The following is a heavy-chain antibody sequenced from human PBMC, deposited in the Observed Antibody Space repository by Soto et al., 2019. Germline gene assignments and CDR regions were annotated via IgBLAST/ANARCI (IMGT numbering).Heavy chain of an antibody. Sequence: QVQLVESGGGVVQPGRSLRLSCEASGFAFDVYAMHWVRQAPGKGLEWAAMTWRDGFNKYYADSVKGRFTIYRDNFRKMLSLQMDNLRVEDTAVYYCARDPPSSGWANDLWGQGTLVTVSS. J-gene: IGHJ5*02. D-gene: IGHD6-19*01. CDR1: GFAFDVYA. CDR2: TWRDGFNK. V-gene: IGHV3-33*01. CDR3: ARDPPSSGWANDL.